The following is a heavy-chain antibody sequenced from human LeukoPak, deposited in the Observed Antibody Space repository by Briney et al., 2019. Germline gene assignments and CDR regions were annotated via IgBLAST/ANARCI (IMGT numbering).Heavy chain of an antibody. J-gene: IGHJ5*01. D-gene: IGHD4-17*01. Sequence: SETLSLTCAVYGGSFSGYYWSWIRQPPGKGLEWIGEINHSGSTNYNPSLKSRVTISVGTSKNQFSLKLSSVTAADTAVYYCARHGDYVGVDSWGQGTLVTVSS. CDR3: ARHGDYVGVDS. CDR2: INHSGST. V-gene: IGHV4-34*01. CDR1: GGSFSGYY.